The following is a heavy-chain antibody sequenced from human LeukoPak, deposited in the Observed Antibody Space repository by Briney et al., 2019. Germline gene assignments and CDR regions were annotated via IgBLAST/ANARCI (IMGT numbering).Heavy chain of an antibody. D-gene: IGHD2-2*01. V-gene: IGHV1-18*01. CDR2: ISAYNGNT. Sequence: ASVKVSCKASGYTFTSYGISWVRQAPGQGLEWMGWISAYNGNTNYAQKFQGRVTTTRDTSISTAYMELSRLRSDDTAVYYCARDYCSSTSCLFDYWGQGTLVTVSS. CDR3: ARDYCSSTSCLFDY. J-gene: IGHJ4*02. CDR1: GYTFTSYG.